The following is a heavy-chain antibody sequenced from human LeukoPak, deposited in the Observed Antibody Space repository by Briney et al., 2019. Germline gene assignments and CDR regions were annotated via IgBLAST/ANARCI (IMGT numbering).Heavy chain of an antibody. CDR1: GFTFSIYA. CDR3: AKGSGDTGYYFDD. Sequence: GRSLRLSCAASGFTFSIYAMGWVRQALGKGLAWVSGVRVDGDSSYYADSVKGRFTISRDNSKSTMYLQMNSLRAEDTALYYCAKGSGDTGYYFDDWGQGTLVTVSS. D-gene: IGHD3-10*01. V-gene: IGHV3-23*01. CDR2: VRVDGDSS. J-gene: IGHJ4*02.